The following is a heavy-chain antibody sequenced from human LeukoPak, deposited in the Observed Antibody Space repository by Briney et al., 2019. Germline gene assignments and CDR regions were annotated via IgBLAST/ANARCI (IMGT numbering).Heavy chain of an antibody. Sequence: PGGSLRLSCAASGFTFSSYGMHWVRQAPGKGLEWVAVISYDGSNKYCADSVKGRFTISRDNSKNTLYLQMNSLRAEDTAVYYCAKDLINDYGGGDYWGQGTLVTVSS. J-gene: IGHJ4*02. CDR1: GFTFSSYG. V-gene: IGHV3-30*18. CDR3: AKDLINDYGGGDY. CDR2: ISYDGSNK. D-gene: IGHD4-17*01.